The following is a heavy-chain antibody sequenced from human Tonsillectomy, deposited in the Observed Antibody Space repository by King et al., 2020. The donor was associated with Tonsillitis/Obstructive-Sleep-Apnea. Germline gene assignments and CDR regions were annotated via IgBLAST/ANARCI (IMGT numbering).Heavy chain of an antibody. D-gene: IGHD3-3*01. CDR2: ISGSGGTT. CDR1: GFTFSSYA. V-gene: IGHV3-23*04. Sequence: VQLVESGGGLVQPGGSLRLSCAASGFTFSSYAMSWVRQAPGEGLQWVSAISGSGGTTYYADSVKGRFTISRDNSKNTLYLQMNSLRAEDTAVYYCAKVDDFWIIQRVYFDYWGQGTLVTVSS. CDR3: AKVDDFWIIQRVYFDY. J-gene: IGHJ4*02.